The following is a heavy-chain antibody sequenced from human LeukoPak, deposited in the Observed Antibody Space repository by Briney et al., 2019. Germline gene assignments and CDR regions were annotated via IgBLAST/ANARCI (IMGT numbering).Heavy chain of an antibody. V-gene: IGHV5-51*01. D-gene: IGHD3-3*01. CDR2: IYPGDSDT. CDR3: ARQNDFRLDY. J-gene: IGHJ4*02. CDR1: GYTFSSYW. Sequence: KPGESLRISCKGSGYTFSSYWIGLVRQMPGKGLEWMGIIYPGDSDTRYSPSLQGQVTISVDTSIGTAYLQWSSLKASDTAIYYCARQNDFRLDYWGQGTLVTVSS.